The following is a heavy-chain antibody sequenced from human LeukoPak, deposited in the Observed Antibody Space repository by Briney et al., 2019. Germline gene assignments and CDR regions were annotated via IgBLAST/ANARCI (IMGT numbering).Heavy chain of an antibody. V-gene: IGHV4-34*01. J-gene: IGHJ3*02. CDR3: ARGSSSWYSPPDAFDI. CDR2: INHSGST. CDR1: GGSFSGYY. D-gene: IGHD6-13*01. Sequence: SETLSLTCAVYGGSFSGYYWSWIRQPPGKGLEWFGEINHSGSTNYNPSLKSRVTISVDTSKNQFSLKLSSVTAADTAAYYCARGSSSWYSPPDAFDIWGQGTMVTVSS.